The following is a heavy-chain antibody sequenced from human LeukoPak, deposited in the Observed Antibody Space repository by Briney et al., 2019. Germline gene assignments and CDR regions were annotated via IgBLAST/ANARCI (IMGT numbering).Heavy chain of an antibody. CDR1: GYTFTSYG. CDR3: ARGPLGYSGYRDFDY. D-gene: IGHD5-12*01. V-gene: IGHV1-18*01. J-gene: IGHJ4*02. CDR2: ISAYNGNT. Sequence: ASVKVSCKASGYTFTSYGISWVRQAPGQGLEWMGWISAYNGNTNYAQKLQGRVTMTTDTSTSTAYMELSSLRSEDTAVYYCARGPLGYSGYRDFDYWGQGTLVTVSS.